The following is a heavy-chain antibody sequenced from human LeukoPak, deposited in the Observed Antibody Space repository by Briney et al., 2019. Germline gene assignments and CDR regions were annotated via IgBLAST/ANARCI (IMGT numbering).Heavy chain of an antibody. J-gene: IGHJ4*02. CDR2: IYYSGNT. D-gene: IGHD6-19*01. Sequence: SETLSLTCTVTGGSIGSSSYYWGCIRQPPGKGLECIGSIYYSGNTYYDPSLKSRVTISVDTSKNQFSLKLSSVTAADTAVYYCARSNSGLLDYWGQGTLVTVSS. CDR1: GGSIGSSSYY. CDR3: ARSNSGLLDY. V-gene: IGHV4-39*07.